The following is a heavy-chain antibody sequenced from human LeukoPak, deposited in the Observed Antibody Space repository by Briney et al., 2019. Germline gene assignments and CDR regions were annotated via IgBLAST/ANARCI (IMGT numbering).Heavy chain of an antibody. CDR3: ARQAGLPWFGESNWFDP. D-gene: IGHD3-10*01. V-gene: IGHV4-34*01. J-gene: IGHJ5*02. CDR2: INHSGST. Sequence: SETLSLTCAVYGGPFSGYYWSWIRQPPGKGLEWIGEINHSGSTNYNPSLKSRVTISVDTSKNQFSLKLSSVTAADTAVYYCARQAGLPWFGESNWFDPWGQGTLVTVSS. CDR1: GGPFSGYY.